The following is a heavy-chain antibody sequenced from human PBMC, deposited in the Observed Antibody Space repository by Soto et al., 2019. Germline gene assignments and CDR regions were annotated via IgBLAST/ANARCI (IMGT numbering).Heavy chain of an antibody. D-gene: IGHD3-10*01. J-gene: IGHJ3*02. CDR3: SIYGSGSYYLVRAFDI. V-gene: IGHV3-49*03. Sequence: GGSQRLSCTASGVTFGDYGMSWFRQAPGKGLEWVGFIRTKAFGGTTEYAASVKGRFTISRDDSQSIAYLQMNNLKTEDTAVYYCSIYGSGSYYLVRAFDIWGQGTMVTVSS. CDR2: IRTKAFGGTT. CDR1: GVTFGDYG.